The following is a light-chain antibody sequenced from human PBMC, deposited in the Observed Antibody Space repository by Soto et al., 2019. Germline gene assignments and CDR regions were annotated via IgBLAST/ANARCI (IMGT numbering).Light chain of an antibody. Sequence: EIVLTQSPGTLSLSPGERATLSCRASQIVSSSYLAWYQQKPGQAPRLLIYGASTRATGIPDRFSGSGSGTDFTLTISRLEPEDFAVYYCQQYGSSPPITFGPGTKVDIK. CDR1: QIVSSSY. V-gene: IGKV3-20*01. J-gene: IGKJ3*01. CDR2: GAS. CDR3: QQYGSSPPIT.